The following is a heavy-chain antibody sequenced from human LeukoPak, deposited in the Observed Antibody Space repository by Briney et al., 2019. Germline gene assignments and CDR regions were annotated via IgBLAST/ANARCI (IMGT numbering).Heavy chain of an antibody. CDR1: GYTFTGYY. V-gene: IGHV1-2*02. D-gene: IGHD6-13*01. Sequence: GASVKVSCKASGYTFTGYYMHWVRQAPGQGLEWMGWINPNSGGTNYAQKFQGRVTMTRDTSISTAYMELSRLRSDDTAVYYCARVYAPGIAAAGDNDAFDIWGQGTMVTVSS. J-gene: IGHJ3*02. CDR2: INPNSGGT. CDR3: ARVYAPGIAAAGDNDAFDI.